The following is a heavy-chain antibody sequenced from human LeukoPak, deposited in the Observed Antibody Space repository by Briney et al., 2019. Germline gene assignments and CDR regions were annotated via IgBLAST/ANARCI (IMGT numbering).Heavy chain of an antibody. CDR2: ISGSGGST. CDR1: EFTFSSYA. Sequence: GGSLRLSCAASEFTFSSYAMSWVRQAPGKGLEWVSAISGSGGSTYYADSVKGRSTISRDNSKNTLYLQMNRLRAEDTAVYYCAKPSRGGYYYYGMDVWGQGTTVTVSS. CDR3: AKPSRGGYYYYGMDV. V-gene: IGHV3-23*01. D-gene: IGHD3-16*01. J-gene: IGHJ6*02.